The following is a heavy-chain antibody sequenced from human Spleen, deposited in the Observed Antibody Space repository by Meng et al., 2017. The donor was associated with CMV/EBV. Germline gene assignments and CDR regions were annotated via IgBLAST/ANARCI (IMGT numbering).Heavy chain of an antibody. V-gene: IGHV1-8*01. Sequence: ASVKVSCKASGYTFTSYDINWVRQATGQGLEWMGWMNPNSGNTGYAQKFQGRVTMTRNTSISTAYMELSSLRSEDTAVYYCARDEGPIVVVPAAWASYGMDVWGQGTTVTVSS. CDR3: ARDEGPIVVVPAAWASYGMDV. CDR2: MNPNSGNT. J-gene: IGHJ6*02. D-gene: IGHD2-2*01. CDR1: GYTFTSYD.